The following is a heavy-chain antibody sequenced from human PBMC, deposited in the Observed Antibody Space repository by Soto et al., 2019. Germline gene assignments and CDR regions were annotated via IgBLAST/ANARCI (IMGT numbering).Heavy chain of an antibody. CDR1: GFTFSNHW. CDR3: ARALRSSGYYYFGY. V-gene: IGHV3-74*01. Sequence: GGSLRLSCAASGFTFSNHWMHWVRQAPGKGLVWVSRINSDESSTTYADSVKGRFTISRDNAKNTLYLQMNSLRAEDTAVYYCARALRSSGYYYFGYWGQGTLVTVSS. J-gene: IGHJ4*02. CDR2: INSDESST. D-gene: IGHD3-22*01.